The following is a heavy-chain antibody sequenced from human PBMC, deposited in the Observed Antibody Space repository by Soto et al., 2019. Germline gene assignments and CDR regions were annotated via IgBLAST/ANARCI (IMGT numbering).Heavy chain of an antibody. CDR2: ISGSGGST. D-gene: IGHD3-22*01. CDR1: GFTFSSYA. Sequence: GGSLRLSCAASGFTFSSYAMSWIRQAPGKGLEWVSAISGSGGSTYYADSVKGRFTISRDNSKNTLYLQMNSLRAEDTAVYYCAKDRIYYDSSGYYWGQGTLVTVSS. V-gene: IGHV3-23*01. CDR3: AKDRIYYDSSGYY. J-gene: IGHJ4*02.